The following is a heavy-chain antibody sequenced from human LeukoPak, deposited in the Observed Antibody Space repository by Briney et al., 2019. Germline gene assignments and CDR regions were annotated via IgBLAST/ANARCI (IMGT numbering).Heavy chain of an antibody. CDR1: GFTFSSYA. CDR3: VRDWGYDSSGYWQKYFDT. CDR2: ISGSGDNT. J-gene: IGHJ4*02. D-gene: IGHD3-22*01. Sequence: PGGSLRLSCAASGFTFSSYAMNWVRQGPGKGLEWVSGISGSGDNTYYADSVKGRFTISRDNSKNTLYLQMNSLRAEDTAVYYCVRDWGYDSSGYWQKYFDTWGQGTLVTVSS. V-gene: IGHV3-23*01.